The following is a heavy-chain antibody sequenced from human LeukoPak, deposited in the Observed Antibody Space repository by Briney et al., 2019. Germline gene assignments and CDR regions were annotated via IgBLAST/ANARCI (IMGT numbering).Heavy chain of an antibody. J-gene: IGHJ4*02. CDR3: ARERNSYFDY. Sequence: PGGSLRLSCAASGFIFSDYYMAWIRQAPGKGLEWVSYIRSSGSIIYYADSGKGRFTIYRDNAKNSLYLHVNSLTAEDTALYYCARERNSYFDYWGQGALVTVSS. CDR2: IRSSGSII. V-gene: IGHV3-11*04. CDR1: GFIFSDYY. D-gene: IGHD2/OR15-2a*01.